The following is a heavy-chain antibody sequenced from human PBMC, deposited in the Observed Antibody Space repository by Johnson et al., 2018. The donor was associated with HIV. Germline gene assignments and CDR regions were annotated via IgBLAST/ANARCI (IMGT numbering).Heavy chain of an antibody. CDR1: GFTFSSYA. CDR3: ARAPQTYNWNYMMAFDM. V-gene: IGHV3-23*04. Sequence: VQLVESGGGLEEPGGSLRLSCAASGFTFSSYAMNWVRQPPGKGLEWVSAISGSGGSTYYADSVKGLFTISRDNAKNTVYLQMNSLRAEDTAVYYCARAPQTYNWNYMMAFDMWGQGTMVTVSP. D-gene: IGHD1-7*01. J-gene: IGHJ3*02. CDR2: ISGSGGST.